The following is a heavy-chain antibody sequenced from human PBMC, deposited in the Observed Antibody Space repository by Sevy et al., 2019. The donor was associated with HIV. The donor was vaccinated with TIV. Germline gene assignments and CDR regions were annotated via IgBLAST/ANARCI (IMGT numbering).Heavy chain of an antibody. CDR3: ARDRGEILSSAFDY. CDR1: GLSFNTYV. V-gene: IGHV3-23*01. D-gene: IGHD3-16*01. Sequence: GGSLRLSCAASGLSFNTYVMSWVRQAPGKGLQWVSTISPNGGSTYYADSVKGRFTISRDNSKNTLYLQMNSLRAEDTAIYYCARDRGEILSSAFDYWGQGTLVTVSS. CDR2: ISPNGGST. J-gene: IGHJ4*02.